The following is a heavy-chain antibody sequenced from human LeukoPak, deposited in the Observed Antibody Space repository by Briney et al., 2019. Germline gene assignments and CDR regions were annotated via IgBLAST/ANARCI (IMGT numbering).Heavy chain of an antibody. Sequence: PSETLSLTCTVSGGSISSYYWSWIRQPPGKGLEWIGLIYYSGSTNYNPSLKSRVTISVDTSNNQFSLKLSSVTAADTAVYYCARYGLAGYYFDYWGQGTLVTVSS. CDR3: ARYGLAGYYFDY. CDR1: GGSISSYY. V-gene: IGHV4-59*01. J-gene: IGHJ4*02. CDR2: IYYSGST. D-gene: IGHD3-16*01.